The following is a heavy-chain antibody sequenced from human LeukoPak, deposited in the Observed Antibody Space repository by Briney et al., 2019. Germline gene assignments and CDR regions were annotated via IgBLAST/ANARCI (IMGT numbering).Heavy chain of an antibody. D-gene: IGHD2-21*01. CDR2: MNPNSGNT. V-gene: IGHV1-8*01. J-gene: IGHJ5*02. CDR1: GYTFTSYD. CDR3: ARRRLTRGQTFDP. Sequence: GASVKVSCKASGYTFTSYDINWVRQATGQGLEWMGWMNPNSGNTGYAQKFQGRVTMTRNTSISTAYMELSSLRSEDTAVYYCARRRLTRGQTFDPWGQGTLVTVSS.